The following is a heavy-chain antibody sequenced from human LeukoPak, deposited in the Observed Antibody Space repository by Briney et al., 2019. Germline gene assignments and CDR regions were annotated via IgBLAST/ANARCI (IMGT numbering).Heavy chain of an antibody. CDR1: GFTVSSNH. J-gene: IGHJ3*01. V-gene: IGHV3-53*01. D-gene: IGHD4-23*01. CDR3: ARDADYGGSPNAFDV. Sequence: GGSLRLSCAASGFTVSSNHMSWVRQAPGKGLKWVSIIYSGGTTYYADSVKGRFTISRDNSKNTLYLQMNTLRAEDTAVYYCARDADYGGSPNAFDVWGRGTIVTVSS. CDR2: IYSGGTT.